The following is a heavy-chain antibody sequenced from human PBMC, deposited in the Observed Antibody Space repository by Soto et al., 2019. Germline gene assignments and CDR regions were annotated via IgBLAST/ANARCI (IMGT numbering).Heavy chain of an antibody. V-gene: IGHV1-69*02. J-gene: IGHJ4*02. CDR1: GGTFSSYT. CDR3: AVWFGELLLFDY. Sequence: GASVKVSCKASGGTFSSYTISWVRQAPGQGLEWMGKIIPILGIANYAQKFQGRVTITADKSTSTAYMELSSLRSEDTAVYYCAVWFGELLLFDYWGQGTLVTVSS. D-gene: IGHD3-10*01. CDR2: IIPILGIA.